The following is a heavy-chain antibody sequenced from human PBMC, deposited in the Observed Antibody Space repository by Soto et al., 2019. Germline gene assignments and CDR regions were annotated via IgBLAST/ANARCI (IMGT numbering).Heavy chain of an antibody. V-gene: IGHV1-69*18. CDR3: ARAVVLTFSRFYDVDV. J-gene: IGHJ6*02. CDR1: GGTFSSYS. CDR2: LIPMFGTT. D-gene: IGHD2-2*01. Sequence: QVQLVQSGAEVKTPGSSVKVSCEASGGTFSSYSINWVRQAPGQGLEWMGRLIPMFGTTDYAQRFQGRVTFTADEPTSTASMEVTNLTSEDTAVYYCARAVVLTFSRFYDVDVWGQGTTVTVSS.